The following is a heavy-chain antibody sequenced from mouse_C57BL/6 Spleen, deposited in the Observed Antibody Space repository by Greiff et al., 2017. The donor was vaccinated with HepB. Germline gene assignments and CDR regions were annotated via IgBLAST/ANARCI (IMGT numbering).Heavy chain of an antibody. J-gene: IGHJ4*01. CDR3: ARLKAYYSNYYAMDY. CDR1: GYTFTDYN. V-gene: IGHV1-18*01. CDR2: INPNNGGT. Sequence: LVKPGASVKIPCKASGYTFTDYNMDWVKQSHGKSLEWIGDINPNNGGTIYNQKFKGKATLTVDKSSSTAYMELRSLTSEDTAVYYCARLKAYYSNYYAMDYWGQGTSVTVSS. D-gene: IGHD2-5*01.